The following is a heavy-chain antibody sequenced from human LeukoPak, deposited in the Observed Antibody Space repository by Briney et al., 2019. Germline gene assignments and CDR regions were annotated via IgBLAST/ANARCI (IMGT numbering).Heavy chain of an antibody. CDR2: IRYDGSNK. Sequence: GGSLRLSCAASGFTFSGYGMHWVRQAPGKGLEWVAFIRYDGSNKYYADSVKGRFTISRDNSKNTLYLQMNSLKTEDTAVYYCTTIAAAGSYYYYYYMDVWGKGTTVTVSS. CDR3: TTIAAAGSYYYYYYMDV. CDR1: GFTFSGYG. J-gene: IGHJ6*03. V-gene: IGHV3-30*02. D-gene: IGHD6-13*01.